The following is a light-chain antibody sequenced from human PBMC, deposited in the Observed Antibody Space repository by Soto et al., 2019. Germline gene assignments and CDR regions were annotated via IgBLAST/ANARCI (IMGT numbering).Light chain of an antibody. CDR1: SSDVGGYIY. Sequence: QSVLTQPASVSGSPVQSITISCTGTSSDVGGYIYVSWYQQHPGKAPKLMIYDVTDRPSGVSNRFSGSKSGNTASLTISGLQAEDEADYYCSSYTSSGTLVFGTGTKVTVL. V-gene: IGLV2-14*01. CDR2: DVT. J-gene: IGLJ1*01. CDR3: SSYTSSGTLV.